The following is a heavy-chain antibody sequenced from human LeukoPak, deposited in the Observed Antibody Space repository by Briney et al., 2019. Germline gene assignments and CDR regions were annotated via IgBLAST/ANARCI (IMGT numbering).Heavy chain of an antibody. V-gene: IGHV3-30*02. CDR1: GFTFSSYG. D-gene: IGHD5-18*01. CDR3: AKVSNGYSYGYDAFDI. Sequence: PGGSLRLSCAASGFTFSSYGIHWVRQAPGKGLEWVAFIRYDGSNKYYADSVKGRFTISRDNSKNTLYLQMNSLRAEDTAVYYCAKVSNGYSYGYDAFDIWGQGTMVTVSS. J-gene: IGHJ3*02. CDR2: IRYDGSNK.